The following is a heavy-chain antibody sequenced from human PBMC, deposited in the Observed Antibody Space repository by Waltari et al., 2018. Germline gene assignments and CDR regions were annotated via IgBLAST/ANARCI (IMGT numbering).Heavy chain of an antibody. CDR2: INADADET. V-gene: IGHV3-7*01. Sequence: EVQLVASGGGLVHPGQSLRLSCAASGFSFRGYSMTWVRQAPGKGLEWVANINADADETYYVDSVKGRFTISRDNGKNSLFLDMKSLRDEDTAVYYCARELVGFLEWFGVDFWAQGQQVTVSS. CDR1: GFSFRGYS. CDR3: ARELVGFLEWFGVDF. D-gene: IGHD3-3*01. J-gene: IGHJ4*02.